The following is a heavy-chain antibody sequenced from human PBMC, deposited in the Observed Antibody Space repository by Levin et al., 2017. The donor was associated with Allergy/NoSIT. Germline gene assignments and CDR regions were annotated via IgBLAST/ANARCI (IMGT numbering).Heavy chain of an antibody. D-gene: IGHD2-2*01. Sequence: QTLSLTCTFSGFSLTTTRMRVNWIRQPPGKALEWLARIDWDDDEFYSTSLRSRLTISKDTSRNQVVLTMTNMDPVDTATYYCVRVRECYPTSCFFDYWGQGILVTVSS. CDR1: GFSLTTTRMR. V-gene: IGHV2-70*04. J-gene: IGHJ4*02. CDR2: IDWDDDE. CDR3: VRVRECYPTSCFFDY.